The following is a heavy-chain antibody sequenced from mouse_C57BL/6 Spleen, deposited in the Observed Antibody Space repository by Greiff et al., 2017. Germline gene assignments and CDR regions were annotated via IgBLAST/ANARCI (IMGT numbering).Heavy chain of an antibody. CDR3: ARDDGNAMDY. D-gene: IGHD2-1*01. Sequence: EVKVVESGGGLVKPGGSLKLSCAASGFTFSSYAMSWVRQTPEKRLEWVATISDGGSYTYSPDNVKGRFTISRDNAKNNLYLQMSHLKSEDTAMYYCARDDGNAMDYWGQGTSVTVSS. V-gene: IGHV5-4*01. CDR2: ISDGGSYT. J-gene: IGHJ4*01. CDR1: GFTFSSYA.